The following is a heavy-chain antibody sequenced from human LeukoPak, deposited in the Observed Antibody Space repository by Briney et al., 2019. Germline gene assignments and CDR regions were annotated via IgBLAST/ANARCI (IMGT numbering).Heavy chain of an antibody. Sequence: GGSLRLSCAASGFTFSSYWMHWVRHAPGKGLVWVSRINSDGSSTSYADSVKGRFTISRDNAKNSLYLQMNSLRAEDTAVYYCARLYDSSGYYPIYYYYYYMDVWGKGTTVTVSS. CDR1: GFTFSSYW. D-gene: IGHD3-22*01. CDR3: ARLYDSSGYYPIYYYYYYMDV. J-gene: IGHJ6*03. CDR2: INSDGSST. V-gene: IGHV3-74*01.